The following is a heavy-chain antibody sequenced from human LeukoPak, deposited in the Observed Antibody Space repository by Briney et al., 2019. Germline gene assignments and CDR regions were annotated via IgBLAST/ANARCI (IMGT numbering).Heavy chain of an antibody. D-gene: IGHD3-10*01. CDR1: GGSISSYY. J-gene: IGHJ4*02. Sequence: PSETLSFTCTVSGGSISSYYWSWIRQPPGKGLEWIGYVYSTGSTNYNPSLKSRVTISVDTSKNQFSLRLISVTAADTAVYYCARFWFGESTFDDWGQGTLVTVSS. V-gene: IGHV4-59*01. CDR3: ARFWFGESTFDD. CDR2: VYSTGST.